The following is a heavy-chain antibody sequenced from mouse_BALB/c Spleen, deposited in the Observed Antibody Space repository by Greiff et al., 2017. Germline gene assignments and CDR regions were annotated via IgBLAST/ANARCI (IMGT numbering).Heavy chain of an antibody. J-gene: IGHJ1*01. CDR1: GFTFSSYG. CDR2: ISSGGSYT. Sequence: EVQLVESGGDLVKPGGSLKLSCAASGFTFSSYGMSWVRQTPDKRLEWVATISSGGSYTYYPDSVKGRFTISRDNAKNTLYLQMSSLKSEDTAMYYCARVITTVVPYWYFDVWGAGTTVTVSS. CDR3: ARVITTVVPYWYFDV. V-gene: IGHV5-6*01. D-gene: IGHD1-1*01.